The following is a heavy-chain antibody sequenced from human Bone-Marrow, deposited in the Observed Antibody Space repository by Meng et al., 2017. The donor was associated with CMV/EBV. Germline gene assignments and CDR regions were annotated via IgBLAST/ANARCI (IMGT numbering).Heavy chain of an antibody. D-gene: IGHD1-26*01. Sequence: QGQLVQAGAGVKKPGSSVKVSCKASGGTFSSYAISWVRQAPGQGLEWMGGIIPIFGTANYAQKFQGRVTITADESTSTAYMELSSLRSEDTAVYYCARVNPIIVGATPGRFDPWGQGTLVTVSS. CDR2: IIPIFGTA. V-gene: IGHV1-69*12. J-gene: IGHJ5*02. CDR1: GGTFSSYA. CDR3: ARVNPIIVGATPGRFDP.